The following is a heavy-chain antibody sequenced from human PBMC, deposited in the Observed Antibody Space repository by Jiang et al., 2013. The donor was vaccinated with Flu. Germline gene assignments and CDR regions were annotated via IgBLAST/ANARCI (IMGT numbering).Heavy chain of an antibody. D-gene: IGHD2-2*01. CDR2: IIPILGIA. Sequence: SGAEVKKPGSSVKVSCKASGGTFSSYAISWVRQAPGQGLEWMGRIIPILGIANYAQKFQGRVTITADKSTSTAYMELSSLRSEDTAVYYCARELPPYCSSTSCYPRTRPPYYFDYWGQGTLVTVSS. V-gene: IGHV1-69*04. CDR3: ARELPPYCSSTSCYPRTRPPYYFDY. J-gene: IGHJ4*02. CDR1: GGTFSSYA.